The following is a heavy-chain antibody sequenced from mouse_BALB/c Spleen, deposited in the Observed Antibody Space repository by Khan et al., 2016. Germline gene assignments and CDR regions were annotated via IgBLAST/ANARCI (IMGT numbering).Heavy chain of an antibody. J-gene: IGHJ4*01. D-gene: IGHD2-3*01. CDR1: GYTFTNYG. V-gene: IGHV9-1*02. CDR2: INTYTGEP. CDR3: ARRRGYLSALAY. Sequence: QIQLVQSGPELKKPGETVKISCKASGYTFTNYGMNWVKQAPGKGLKWMGWINTYTGEPTYADDFKGRFAFALETSSSTAYLQLNNLRNADMATYFCARRRGYLSALAYWGQGTSVTVSS.